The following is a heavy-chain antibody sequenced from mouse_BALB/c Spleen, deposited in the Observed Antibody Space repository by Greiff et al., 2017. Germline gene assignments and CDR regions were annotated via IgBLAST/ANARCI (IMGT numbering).Heavy chain of an antibody. CDR2: IYPGDGDT. CDR3: ARRGYYGKDYFDY. Sequence: QVHVKQSGTVLARPGASVKMSCKASGYTFTSYWMHWVKQRPGQGLEWIGAIYPGDGDTRYTQKFKGKATLTADKSSSTAYMQLSSLASEDSAVYYCARRGYYGKDYFDYWGQGTTLTVSS. J-gene: IGHJ2*01. D-gene: IGHD1-1*01. V-gene: IGHV1-87*01. CDR1: GYTFTSYW.